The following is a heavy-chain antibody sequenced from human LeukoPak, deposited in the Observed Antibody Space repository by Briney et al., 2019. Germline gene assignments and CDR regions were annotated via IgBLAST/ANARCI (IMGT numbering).Heavy chain of an antibody. Sequence: GGSLRLSCAASGFTFSSYAMSWVRQAPGKGLEWVGFIRSKRYGGTTEYAASVKGRITISRDDSKSIAYVQMNSLKTEDTAIYYCTRSGTSYYFDYWGQGTLVTVSS. D-gene: IGHD1-26*01. CDR2: IRSKRYGGTT. CDR3: TRSGTSYYFDY. J-gene: IGHJ4*02. V-gene: IGHV3-49*04. CDR1: GFTFSSYA.